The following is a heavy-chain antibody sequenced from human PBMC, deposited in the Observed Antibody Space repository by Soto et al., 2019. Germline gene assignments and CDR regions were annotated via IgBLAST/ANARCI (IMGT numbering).Heavy chain of an antibody. CDR2: ISSSSSTI. CDR3: ARVRVGGCYYSDF. D-gene: IGHD6-19*01. V-gene: IGHV3-48*01. Sequence: EVRLVESGGGLEQPGGSLRLSCVASGFTFSTYSMNWVRQVPGKGLEWLSYISSSSSTIYYADSVRGRFTISRDNAKNSLYPQMSSLRREDTALYFCARVRVGGCYYSDFWGQGTLVTVAS. CDR1: GFTFSTYS. J-gene: IGHJ4*02.